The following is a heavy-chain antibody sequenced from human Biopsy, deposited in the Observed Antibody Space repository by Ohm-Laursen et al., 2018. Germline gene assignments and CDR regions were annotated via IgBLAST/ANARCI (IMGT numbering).Heavy chain of an antibody. D-gene: IGHD6-19*01. Sequence: SLRLSCTASGFGFYAMHWVRQPPGKGLEWLAVTSFDGSNKFYAESVRGRFIISRDRFRDSLYLQMNRLTNEDTALYYCAKEGGQWLGGAFDIWGHGTMVIVAS. CDR1: GFGFYA. CDR2: TSFDGSNK. V-gene: IGHV3-30*18. CDR3: AKEGGQWLGGAFDI. J-gene: IGHJ3*02.